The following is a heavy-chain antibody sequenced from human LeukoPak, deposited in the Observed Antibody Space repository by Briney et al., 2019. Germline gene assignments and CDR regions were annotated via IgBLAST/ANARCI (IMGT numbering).Heavy chain of an antibody. V-gene: IGHV3-7*01. CDR2: IKGDGSEK. CDR1: GFTFSIYW. J-gene: IGHJ4*02. Sequence: GGSLRLSCAASGFTFSIYWMSWVRQAPGKGLEWVANIKGDGSEKYYVDSVKGRFTISRDNAKNSLYLQMNSLRAEDTAVYYCASPAKYSDTWYFDYWGQGTLVTVSS. CDR3: ASPAKYSDTWYFDY. D-gene: IGHD6-6*01.